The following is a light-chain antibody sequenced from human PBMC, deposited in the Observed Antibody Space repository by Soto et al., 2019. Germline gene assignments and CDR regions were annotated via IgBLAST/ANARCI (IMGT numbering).Light chain of an antibody. J-gene: IGKJ4*01. CDR2: GSS. Sequence: EIVMTQSPATLSVSPGERATLSCRASQSVSSNLAWYQQKPGQAPRLLIYGSSTRATGIPARFSGSGSGTEFTLTISSLQSEDVAVYYCQQYNNLLTFGGGNKVELK. CDR3: QQYNNLLT. V-gene: IGKV3-15*01. CDR1: QSVSSN.